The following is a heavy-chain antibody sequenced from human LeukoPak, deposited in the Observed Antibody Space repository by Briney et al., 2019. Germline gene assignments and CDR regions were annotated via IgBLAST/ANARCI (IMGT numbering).Heavy chain of an antibody. CDR2: ISGSGGST. CDR1: GFTFSSYA. V-gene: IGHV3-23*01. Sequence: GGSVRLSCAASGFTFSSYAMSWVRQAPGKGLEWVSAISGSGGSTYYADSVKGRFTISRDNSKNTLYLQMNSLRAEDTAVYYCAKPRYGLYYYYMDVWGKGTTVTVSS. D-gene: IGHD5-18*01. CDR3: AKPRYGLYYYYMDV. J-gene: IGHJ6*03.